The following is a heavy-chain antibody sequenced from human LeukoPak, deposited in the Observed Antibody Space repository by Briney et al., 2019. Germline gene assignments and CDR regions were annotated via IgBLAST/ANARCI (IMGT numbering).Heavy chain of an antibody. J-gene: IGHJ4*02. V-gene: IGHV3-23*01. CDR3: VKRIATAGPYFDH. D-gene: IGHD6-13*01. CDR1: GITVRNQF. CDR2: ISASGGST. Sequence: GSSLTLSCAVSGITVRNQFMHWLGQAPGMALEGVSAISASGGSTYYADSAKGRFTISRDRAKGSLYLHMNTLRAEDTAGYSCVKRIATAGPYFDHWGQGALVTDSS.